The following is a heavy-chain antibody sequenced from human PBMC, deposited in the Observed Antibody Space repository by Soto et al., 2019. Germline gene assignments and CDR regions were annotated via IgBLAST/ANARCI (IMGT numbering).Heavy chain of an antibody. V-gene: IGHV3-30*18. Sequence: GGSLRLSCAASGFTFSSYGMHWVRQAPGKGLEWVAVISYDGSNKYYADSVKGRFTISRDNSKNTLYLQMNSLRAEDTAVYYCAKEANGPTGYYSVGNYYYGMDVWGQGTTVTVSS. J-gene: IGHJ6*02. D-gene: IGHD3-9*01. CDR3: AKEANGPTGYYSVGNYYYGMDV. CDR2: ISYDGSNK. CDR1: GFTFSSYG.